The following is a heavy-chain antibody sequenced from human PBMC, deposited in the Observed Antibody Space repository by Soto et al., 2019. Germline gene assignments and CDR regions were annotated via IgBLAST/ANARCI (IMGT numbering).Heavy chain of an antibody. CDR3: ARASLGSGWFGWFDP. Sequence: QVQLVESGGGVVQPGRSLRLSCAASGFTFSSYAMHWVRQAPGKGLEWVAVISYDGSNKYYADSVKGRFTISRDNSKNPLYRQMNSLRAEDTAVYYCARASLGSGWFGWFDPWGQGTLVTVSS. D-gene: IGHD6-19*01. V-gene: IGHV3-30-3*01. J-gene: IGHJ5*02. CDR2: ISYDGSNK. CDR1: GFTFSSYA.